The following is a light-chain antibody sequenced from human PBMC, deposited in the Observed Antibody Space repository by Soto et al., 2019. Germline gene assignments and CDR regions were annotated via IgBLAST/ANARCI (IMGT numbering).Light chain of an antibody. CDR1: QSVSSN. J-gene: IGKJ4*01. CDR2: GAS. Sequence: EMVMTQSPATLSVSPGERATLFCRASQSVSSNLAWYQQKPGQAPRLLIYGASTRATGIPARFSGSGSGTEFTLTISSLQPEDVAAYYCQKYNSAPLTFGGGTKVDIK. CDR3: QKYNSAPLT. V-gene: IGKV3-15*01.